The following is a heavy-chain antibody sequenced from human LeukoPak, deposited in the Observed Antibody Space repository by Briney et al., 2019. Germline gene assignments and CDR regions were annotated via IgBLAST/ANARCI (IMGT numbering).Heavy chain of an antibody. D-gene: IGHD3-10*01. V-gene: IGHV3-66*01. CDR2: IFNGGST. CDR3: ARGLFASGSYYNFFDY. J-gene: IGHJ4*02. Sequence: PAGSLRLSCAASGFTISSKYMSWVRQAPGKGLEWVSVIFNGGSTYYADSVKGRFTISTDNSKNMLYLQMNSLRAEDTAVYYCARGLFASGSYYNFFDYWAQGSLVTVS. CDR1: GFTISSKY.